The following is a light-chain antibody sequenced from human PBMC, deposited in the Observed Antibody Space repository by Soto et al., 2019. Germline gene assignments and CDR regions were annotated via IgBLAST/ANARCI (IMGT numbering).Light chain of an antibody. CDR2: GAS. J-gene: IGKJ1*01. CDR3: QQYGRTQRT. CDR1: QSVNNNF. Sequence: EVLLTQSPGTLSLSPGERATLSCRASQSVNNNFLAWYQQKPGQAPRLLIYGASSRATGIPDKFSGSGSGTDFTLTISRLEPEDFAVYFCQQYGRTQRTFGQGTKVDIK. V-gene: IGKV3-20*01.